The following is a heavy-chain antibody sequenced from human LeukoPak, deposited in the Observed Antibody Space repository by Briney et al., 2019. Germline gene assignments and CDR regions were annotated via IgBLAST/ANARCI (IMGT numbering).Heavy chain of an antibody. CDR2: IYYSGTT. Sequence: SETLSLTCTVSGGSISTYYWSWIRQPPGKGLEWIGYIYYSGTTNYDPSLKSRVTISVDTSKNQFSLNLSSVTAADTAVYYCARRSPGYSYSIDSWGQGTLVTVSS. V-gene: IGHV4-59*08. J-gene: IGHJ4*02. D-gene: IGHD5-18*01. CDR3: ARRSPGYSYSIDS. CDR1: GGSISTYY.